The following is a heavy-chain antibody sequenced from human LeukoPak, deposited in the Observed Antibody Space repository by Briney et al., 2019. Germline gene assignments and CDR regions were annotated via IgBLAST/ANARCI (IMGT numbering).Heavy chain of an antibody. D-gene: IGHD2-2*01. CDR3: ARDLRYCSSTSC. CDR1: GFTFSSYA. Sequence: GGSLRLSCAAPGFTFSSYAMHWVRQAPGKGLEWVAVISYDGSNKYYADSVKGRFTISRDNSKNTLYLQMNSLRAEDTAVYYCARDLRYCSSTSCWGQGTLVTVSS. V-gene: IGHV3-30-3*01. J-gene: IGHJ4*02. CDR2: ISYDGSNK.